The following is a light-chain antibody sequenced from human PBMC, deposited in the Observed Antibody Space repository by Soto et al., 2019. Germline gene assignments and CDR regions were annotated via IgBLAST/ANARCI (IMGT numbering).Light chain of an antibody. V-gene: IGLV2-23*01. J-gene: IGLJ1*01. CDR2: EGS. Sequence: QSALTQPASVSGSPEQSITISCTGPGSDVGSFDLVSWYQQHPGKAPKLIIFEGSKRPSGVPDRFSGSKSGNTASLTISGLQAEDEADYYCCSYAGSYNYVFGTGTKLTVL. CDR3: CSYAGSYNYV. CDR1: GSDVGSFDL.